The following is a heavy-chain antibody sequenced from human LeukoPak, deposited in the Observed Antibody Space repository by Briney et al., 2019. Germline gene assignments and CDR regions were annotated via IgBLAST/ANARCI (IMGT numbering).Heavy chain of an antibody. J-gene: IGHJ6*02. CDR2: INPNSGGT. Sequence: GASVKVSCKASGYTFTGYYMHWVRQAPGQGLEWMGWINPNSGGTNYAQKFQGRVTMTRDTSISTAYMELSRLRSDDTAVYYCARKHYDILTGGSGPSDYYYGMDVWGQGTTVTVSS. D-gene: IGHD3-9*01. V-gene: IGHV1-2*02. CDR3: ARKHYDILTGGSGPSDYYYGMDV. CDR1: GYTFTGYY.